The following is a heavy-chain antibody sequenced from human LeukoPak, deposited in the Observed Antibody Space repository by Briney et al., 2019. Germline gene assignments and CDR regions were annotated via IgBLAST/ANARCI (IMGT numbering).Heavy chain of an antibody. J-gene: IGHJ4*02. Sequence: SETLSLTCGVSGYSISSGYYWGWIRQPPGKGLEWIGSIYHSGSTYYNPSLKSRVTLSVDTSKNQFSLKRSSVTAADPAVCYCASPSIRFLEWLSPTHTHSLYYFDYWGQGTLVTVYS. V-gene: IGHV4-38-2*01. D-gene: IGHD3-3*01. CDR2: IYHSGST. CDR1: GYSISSGYY. CDR3: ASPSIRFLEWLSPTHTHSLYYFDY.